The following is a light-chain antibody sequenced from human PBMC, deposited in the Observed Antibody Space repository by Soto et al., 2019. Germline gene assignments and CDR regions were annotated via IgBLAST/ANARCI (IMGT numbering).Light chain of an antibody. CDR1: QSVSTS. J-gene: IGKJ1*01. V-gene: IGKV3-15*01. CDR3: QRYNNWWT. CDR2: GAS. Sequence: EIVMTQSPATLSVSPGERATLSCRASQSVSTSLAWYQQKPGQAPRLLISGASTRATGVPARFSGSVSETESTLTISSLQSEECAVYYCQRYNNWWTFGHGTKV.